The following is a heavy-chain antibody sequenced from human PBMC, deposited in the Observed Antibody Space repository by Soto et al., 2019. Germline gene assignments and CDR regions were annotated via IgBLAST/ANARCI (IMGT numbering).Heavy chain of an antibody. J-gene: IGHJ5*02. CDR1: GGTFSSYT. CDR3: ARDAAVPDSSGKYNWFDP. D-gene: IGHD3-22*01. CDR2: IIPILGIA. V-gene: IGHV1-69*04. Sequence: ASVKVSCKASGGTFSSYTISWVRQAPGQGLEGMGRIIPILGIANYAQKLQGRVTITEDKSTSTAYMELSSLRSEDTPVYYCARDAAVPDSSGKYNWFDPWGQGTLVTVSS.